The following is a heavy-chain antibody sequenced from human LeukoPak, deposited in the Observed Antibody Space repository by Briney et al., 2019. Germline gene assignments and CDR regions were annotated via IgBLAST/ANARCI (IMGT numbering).Heavy chain of an antibody. J-gene: IGHJ4*02. CDR3: ARELTTQTKASCSAGNCLGYFHY. CDR1: VFTFNTYW. D-gene: IGHD2-15*01. CDR2: IKQDGSEK. V-gene: IGHV3-7*01. Sequence: VGSLRLSCAAPVFTFNTYWMTWVRQAPGKGLEWVANIKQDGSEKYYVDSVKGRFTISRDNAKNSLYLQMDSLRAEDTAVYYCARELTTQTKASCSAGNCLGYFHYCVQGTLVTVSS.